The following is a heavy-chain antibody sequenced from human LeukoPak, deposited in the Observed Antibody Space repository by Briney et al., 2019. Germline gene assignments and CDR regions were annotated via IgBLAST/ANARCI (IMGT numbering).Heavy chain of an antibody. CDR1: GFTFSSYS. Sequence: GGSLRLSCAASGFTFSSYSMNWVRQAPGKGLEWVSVIDSGGSTFYADSVKGRFTISRDNSKNTLYLQMSSLRAEDTAMYYCARGRLGADWGQGTLVTVSS. J-gene: IGHJ4*02. V-gene: IGHV3-66*01. CDR3: ARGRLGAD. CDR2: IDSGGST.